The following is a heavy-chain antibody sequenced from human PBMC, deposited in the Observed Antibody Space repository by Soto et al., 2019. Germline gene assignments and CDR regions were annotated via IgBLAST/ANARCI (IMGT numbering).Heavy chain of an antibody. D-gene: IGHD5-12*01. Sequence: PSETLSLTCTVSGGSISSSSYYWGWIRQPPGKGLEWIGSIYYSGSTYYNPSLKSRVTISVDTSKNQFSLKLSSVTAADTAVYYCARHDRGYSGYGEYWGQGTLVNVSS. CDR3: ARHDRGYSGYGEY. J-gene: IGHJ4*02. CDR2: IYYSGST. CDR1: GGSISSSSYY. V-gene: IGHV4-39*01.